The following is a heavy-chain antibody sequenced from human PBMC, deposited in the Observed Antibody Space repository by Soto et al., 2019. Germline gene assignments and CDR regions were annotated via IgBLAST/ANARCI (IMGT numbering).Heavy chain of an antibody. J-gene: IGHJ6*02. Sequence: GGSLRLSCAASGFTFSSYDMHWVRQATGKGLEWVSAIGTAGDTYYPGSVKGRFTISRENAKNSLYLQMNSLRAEDTAVYYCARAQDSGYDYGYYYYGMDVWGQGTTVTVSS. CDR3: ARAQDSGYDYGYYYYGMDV. CDR2: IGTAGDT. D-gene: IGHD5-12*01. CDR1: GFTFSSYD. V-gene: IGHV3-13*01.